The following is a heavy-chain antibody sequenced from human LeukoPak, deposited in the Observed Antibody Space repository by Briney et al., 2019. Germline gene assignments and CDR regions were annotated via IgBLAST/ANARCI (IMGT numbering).Heavy chain of an antibody. Sequence: GGSLRLSCAASGLTFSTYTMNWVRQAPGKGLEWVSSISSTSSYIYYADSVKGRFTISRDNAKNSLYLQMNNLKAEDTTAYYLAEDFGSTRGGNLDSFKDAWGKGTTVTVSS. CDR2: ISSTSSYI. CDR3: AEDFGSTRGGNLDSFKDA. V-gene: IGHV3-21*01. CDR1: GLTFSTYT. D-gene: IGHD3-16*01. J-gene: IGHJ6*03.